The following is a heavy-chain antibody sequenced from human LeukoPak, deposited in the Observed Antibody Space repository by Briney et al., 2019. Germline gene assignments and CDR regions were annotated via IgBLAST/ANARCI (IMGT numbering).Heavy chain of an antibody. CDR2: IKEDGSEK. Sequence: PGGSLPLSCAASGFTFSSYWMSWVRQAPGKGLEWVASIKEDGSEKFHVDSLKGRFTISRDNAKNSLYLQVNSLRAEDTAVYYCVRLGDISGHYDYWGQGTLVTVSS. CDR3: VRLGDISGHYDY. CDR1: GFTFSSYW. V-gene: IGHV3-7*04. D-gene: IGHD3-22*01. J-gene: IGHJ4*02.